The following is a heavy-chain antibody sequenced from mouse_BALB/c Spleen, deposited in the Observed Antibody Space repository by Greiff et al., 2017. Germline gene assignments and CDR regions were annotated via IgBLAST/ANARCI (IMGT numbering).Heavy chain of an antibody. D-gene: IGHD1-1*01. CDR3: ARPSYYYGSSYWYFDV. Sequence: VQLQQSGAELVRPGALVKLSCKASGFNIKDYYMHWVKQRPEQGLEWIGWIDPENGNTIYDPKFQGKASITADTSSNTAYLQLSSLTSEDTAVYYCARPSYYYGSSYWYFDVWGAGTTVTVSS. J-gene: IGHJ1*01. CDR1: GFNIKDYY. CDR2: IDPENGNT. V-gene: IGHV14-1*02.